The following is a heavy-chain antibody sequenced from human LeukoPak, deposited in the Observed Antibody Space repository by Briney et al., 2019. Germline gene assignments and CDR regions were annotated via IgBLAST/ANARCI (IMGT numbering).Heavy chain of an antibody. CDR2: ISAYNGNT. CDR3: ARARGWELSYYFDY. J-gene: IGHJ4*02. D-gene: IGHD1-26*01. CDR1: GYTFTIYG. Sequence: GASVNVSFKASGYTFTIYGISWVRQAPGQGLEWXXWISAYNGNTNYAQKLQGRVTMTTDTSTSTDYMELRSLRSDDTAVYYCARARGWELSYYFDYWGQGTLVTVSS. V-gene: IGHV1-18*01.